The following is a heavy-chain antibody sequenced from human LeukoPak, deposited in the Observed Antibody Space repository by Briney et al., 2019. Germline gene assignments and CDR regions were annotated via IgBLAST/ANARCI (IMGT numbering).Heavy chain of an antibody. CDR1: GGSISSSSYY. J-gene: IGHJ3*02. D-gene: IGHD3-22*01. CDR2: IYYSGST. CDR3: ARLYDSSGYYLFDI. V-gene: IGHV4-39*01. Sequence: SETLSLTCTVSGGSISSSSYYWGWIRQPPGKGLEWIGSIYYSGSTYYNPPLKSRVTISVDTSKNQFSLKLSSVTAADTAVYYCARLYDSSGYYLFDIWGQGTMVTVSS.